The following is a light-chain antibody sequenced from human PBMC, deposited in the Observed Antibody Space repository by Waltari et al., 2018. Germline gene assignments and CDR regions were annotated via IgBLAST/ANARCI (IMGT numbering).Light chain of an antibody. V-gene: IGLV1-47*01. CDR1: RSNTGSNY. J-gene: IGLJ2*01. Sequence: SVLTQPPSASGTPGPRVPISCSGSRSNTGSNYVSWYQQLPGTAPQLLFYRNNHRPSGVPDRFSGSKSGTSASLAISGLRSEDEADYYCAAWDDSLSGPVVFGGGTKLTVL. CDR2: RNN. CDR3: AAWDDSLSGPVV.